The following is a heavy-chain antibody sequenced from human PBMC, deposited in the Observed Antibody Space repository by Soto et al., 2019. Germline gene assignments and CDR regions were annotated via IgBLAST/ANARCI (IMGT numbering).Heavy chain of an antibody. V-gene: IGHV4-59*01. CDR1: GGSISGYY. J-gene: IGHJ6*02. CDR3: ARDRATTTLSGMDV. D-gene: IGHD4-17*01. CDR2: IYYSGST. Sequence: SQTLSLTCTVAGGSISGYYGSWIRQPPGKGLEWIGYIYYSGSTNYNPSLKSRVTISVDTSKNQFSLKLSSVTAADTAVYYCARDRATTTLSGMDVWGQGTTVTVSS.